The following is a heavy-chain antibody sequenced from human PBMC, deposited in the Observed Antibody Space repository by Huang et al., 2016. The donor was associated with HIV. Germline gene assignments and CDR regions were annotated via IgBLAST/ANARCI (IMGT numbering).Heavy chain of an antibody. CDR2: MNPKSGNT. Sequence: QVQLVQSGAEVKKPGASVKVSCKASGFNFNNYDFNWVRQASGQGVWLRGGMNPKSGNTGYAQKFQGRGTIIRNTSITTADMELRSLRSEDTAVYYCARARGFLYDSTGYYSRYYFDSWGQGTLVTISS. J-gene: IGHJ4*02. CDR1: GFNFNNYD. CDR3: ARARGFLYDSTGYYSRYYFDS. V-gene: IGHV1-8*03. D-gene: IGHD3-22*01.